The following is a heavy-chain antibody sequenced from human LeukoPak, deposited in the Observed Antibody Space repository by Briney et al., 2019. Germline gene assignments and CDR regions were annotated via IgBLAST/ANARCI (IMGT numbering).Heavy chain of an antibody. D-gene: IGHD3-9*01. CDR2: INPNSGGT. V-gene: IGHV1-2*02. CDR3: ARTITIFLRSSWFDP. CDR1: GYTFTGYY. J-gene: IGHJ5*02. Sequence: ASVKVSCKASGYTFTGYYMHWVRQAPGQGLEWMGWINPNSGGTNYAQKFQGRVTMTRDTSISTTYMELSRLRSDDTAVYYCARTITIFLRSSWFDPWGQETLVTVSS.